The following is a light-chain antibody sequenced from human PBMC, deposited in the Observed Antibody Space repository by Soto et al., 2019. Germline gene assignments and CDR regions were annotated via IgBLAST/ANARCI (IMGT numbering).Light chain of an antibody. CDR3: QQYGSSLT. CDR1: KSVSNY. CDR2: GAS. Sequence: EVVLTQSPGTLSLSPGERATLACRASKSVSNYVAWYQQKSGQPPRLLIYGASSRASGIPDRFSGSGSGTDFTLTISIVEPEDFALYYCQQYGSSLTFGLGTKVEIK. J-gene: IGKJ1*01. V-gene: IGKV3-20*01.